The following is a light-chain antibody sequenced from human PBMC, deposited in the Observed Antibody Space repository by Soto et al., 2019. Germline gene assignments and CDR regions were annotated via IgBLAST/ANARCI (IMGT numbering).Light chain of an antibody. V-gene: IGKV3-20*01. Sequence: EIVLTQSPGTLSLSPGERATLSCRASQSVGSSYLAWYQQKPGQAPRLLIYGASSRVTGIPDRFSGSGSGTDFTLTISRLEPEDFALYYCQQYGSSPPWTFGQGTKVEIK. CDR3: QQYGSSPPWT. J-gene: IGKJ1*01. CDR2: GAS. CDR1: QSVGSSY.